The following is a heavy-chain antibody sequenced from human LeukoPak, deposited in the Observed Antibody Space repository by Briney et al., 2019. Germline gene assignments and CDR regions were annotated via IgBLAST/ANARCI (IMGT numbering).Heavy chain of an antibody. V-gene: IGHV3-23*01. J-gene: IGHJ4*02. Sequence: GGSLRLSCAASGFTFSSYAMSWVRQAPGKGLEWVSAISGSGGSTYYADSVKGRSTISRDNSKNTLYLQMNSLRAEDTAVYYCAKVFFPNYDFWSGYCDYWGQGTLVTVSS. CDR1: GFTFSSYA. D-gene: IGHD3-3*01. CDR2: ISGSGGST. CDR3: AKVFFPNYDFWSGYCDY.